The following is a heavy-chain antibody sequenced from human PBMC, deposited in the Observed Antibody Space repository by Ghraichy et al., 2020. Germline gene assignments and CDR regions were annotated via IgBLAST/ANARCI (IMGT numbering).Heavy chain of an antibody. CDR2: ISAYNGNT. D-gene: IGHD5-12*01. J-gene: IGHJ1*01. V-gene: IGHV1-18*01. CDR3: VSERATGYFQY. Sequence: ASVKVSCKASGYTFTSYGLSWVRQAPGQGLEWMGWISAYNGNTNYAQKLQDRVTMTTDTSTSTAYMELRSLRSDDKAVYYCVSERATGYFQYWGQGTLVTVSS. CDR1: GYTFTSYG.